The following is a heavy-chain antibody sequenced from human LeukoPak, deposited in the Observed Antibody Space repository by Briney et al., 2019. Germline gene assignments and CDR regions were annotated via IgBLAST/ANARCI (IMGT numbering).Heavy chain of an antibody. CDR2: INHSGST. CDR1: GGSFSGYY. Sequence: SETLSLTCAVYGGSFSGYYWSWIRQPPGKGLGWIGEINHSGSTNYNPSLKSRVTISVDTSKNQFSLKLSSVTAADTAVYYCARGSRGTTTYAFDIWGQGTMVTVSS. D-gene: IGHD2/OR15-2a*01. V-gene: IGHV4-34*01. CDR3: ARGSRGTTTYAFDI. J-gene: IGHJ3*02.